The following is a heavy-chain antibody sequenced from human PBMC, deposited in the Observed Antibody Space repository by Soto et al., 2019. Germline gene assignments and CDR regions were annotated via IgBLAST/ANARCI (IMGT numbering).Heavy chain of an antibody. CDR1: CGSISDYY. V-gene: IGHV4-59*01. CDR3: ARASMTAIAMDV. Sequence: PSETLSLTCTVSCGSISDYYWTWIRQPPGKGLEWIGYIYHSGTTHYSPSLKSRVTISLDTSKNQFSLKLTSVTAADTAVYYCARASMTAIAMDVWGQGTTVTVSS. J-gene: IGHJ6*02. CDR2: IYHSGTT. D-gene: IGHD2-21*02.